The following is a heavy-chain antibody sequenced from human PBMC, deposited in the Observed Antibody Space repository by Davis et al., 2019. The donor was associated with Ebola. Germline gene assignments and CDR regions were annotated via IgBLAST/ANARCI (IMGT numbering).Heavy chain of an antibody. CDR2: ISGSSGKT. CDR3: ATYGLWY. J-gene: IGHJ4*02. CDR1: GYTFTSYG. Sequence: ASVKVSCKASGYTFTSYGISWVRQAPGQGLEWVGWISGSSGKTNYAQKFQGRVTMTTDTSTSTAYMELRSLRSEDTAVYYCATYGLWYWGQGTLVTVSS. D-gene: IGHD2-21*01. V-gene: IGHV1-18*04.